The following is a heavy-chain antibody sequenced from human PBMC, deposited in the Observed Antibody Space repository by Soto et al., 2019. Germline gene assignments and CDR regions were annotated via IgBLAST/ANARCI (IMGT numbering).Heavy chain of an antibody. D-gene: IGHD4-17*01. CDR1: SAPVSSTTYT. V-gene: IGHV4-39*01. Sequence: SETLSLTCTVSSAPVSSTTYTWGWIRQPPGKGLEWVASVYYGGRSYYNPSLKSRVTISVDTSKNQFSLKLSSVTAADTAVYYCARLADYGDPGDYWGQGTLVTVSS. CDR2: VYYGGRS. J-gene: IGHJ4*02. CDR3: ARLADYGDPGDY.